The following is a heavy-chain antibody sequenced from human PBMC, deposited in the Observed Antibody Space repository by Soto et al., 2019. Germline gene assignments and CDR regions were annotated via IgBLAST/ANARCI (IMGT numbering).Heavy chain of an antibody. J-gene: IGHJ2*01. D-gene: IGHD2-2*02. CDR3: ARVDAGYCSSTSCYREGYVDR. CDR1: GVSISRGGYY. Sequence: QVQLQESGPGLVKPSQTLSLTCTVSGVSISRGGYYWSWVRQPPGKGLEWIGYIYYSGSTYYNPSLKSRASISVDTSKSQFSLKLSSVTAADTAVYYCARVDAGYCSSTSCYREGYVDRWGRGTLGSVSP. V-gene: IGHV4-31*03. CDR2: IYYSGST.